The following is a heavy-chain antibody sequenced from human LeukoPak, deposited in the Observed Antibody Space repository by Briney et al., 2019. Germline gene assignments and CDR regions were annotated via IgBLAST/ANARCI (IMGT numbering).Heavy chain of an antibody. D-gene: IGHD1-1*01. J-gene: IGHJ4*02. CDR3: ARDRVRGNANPYFDY. V-gene: IGHV4-61*01. CDR2: IYYSGST. Sequence: SETLSLTCTVSGGSVSSGTYYWSWIRQPPGKGLEWIGYIYYSGSTNYNPSLKSRVTISIDTSKDQFSLKLSSVTAADTAVYYCARDRVRGNANPYFDYWGQGTLVTVSS. CDR1: GGSVSSGTYY.